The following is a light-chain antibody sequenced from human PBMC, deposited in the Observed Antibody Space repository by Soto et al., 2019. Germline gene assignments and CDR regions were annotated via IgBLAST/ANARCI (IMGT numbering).Light chain of an antibody. CDR3: QSYDSSLSGSV. CDR2: GNN. V-gene: IGLV1-40*01. CDR1: SSNIGADYD. Sequence: QSVLTQPPSVSGAPGQRVTISCTGSSSNIGADYDVHWYQQIPGTAPKFLIYGNNNRPSGVPDRFSGSKSGTSASLAITGLQAEHEADYYCQSYDSSLSGSVFGTGTKVTVL. J-gene: IGLJ1*01.